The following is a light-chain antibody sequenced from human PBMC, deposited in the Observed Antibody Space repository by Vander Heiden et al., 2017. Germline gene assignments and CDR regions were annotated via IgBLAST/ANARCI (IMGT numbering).Light chain of an antibody. CDR3: QHRSGWLPGT. CDR1: QSVSSY. J-gene: IGKJ1*01. CDR2: AAS. Sequence: EIVLKQSPATLSLSPGEGATLSCRASQSVSSYLAWYQHKPGQAPRLLIYAASNRATGIPGRFSGTGSGTDFTLTISSLEPEDSAVYYCQHRSGWLPGTFGPGTKVEI. V-gene: IGKV3-11*01.